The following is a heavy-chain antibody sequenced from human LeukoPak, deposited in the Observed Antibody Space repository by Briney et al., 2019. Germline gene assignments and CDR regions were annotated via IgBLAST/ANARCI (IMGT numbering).Heavy chain of an antibody. J-gene: IGHJ4*02. CDR2: IYYSGST. CDR3: ARVDYGDFSLDY. V-gene: IGHV4-61*01. CDR1: GGSFSSGSYY. Sequence: SETLSLTCTVSGGSFSSGSYYWSWIRQPPGKGLEWIGYIYYSGSTNYNPSPKSRVTISVDTSQNRFSLKLSSVTAADTAVYYCARVDYGDFSLDYWGQGTLVTVSS. D-gene: IGHD4-17*01.